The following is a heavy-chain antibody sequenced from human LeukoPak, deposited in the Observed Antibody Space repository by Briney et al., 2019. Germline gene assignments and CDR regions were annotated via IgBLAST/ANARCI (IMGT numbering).Heavy chain of an antibody. CDR2: ISYDGSNK. V-gene: IGHV3-30-3*01. CDR1: GFTFSSYA. J-gene: IGHJ4*02. D-gene: IGHD2-15*01. CDR3: AKDSGWELLAY. Sequence: GGSLRLSCAASGFTFSSYAMHWVRQAPGKGLEGGAVISYDGSNKYYADSVQGRFTISRDNSKNTLYLQMNSLRAEDTAVYSCAKDSGWELLAYWGQGTLVTVSS.